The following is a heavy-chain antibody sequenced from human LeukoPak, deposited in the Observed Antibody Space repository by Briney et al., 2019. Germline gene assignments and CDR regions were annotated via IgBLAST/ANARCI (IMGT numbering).Heavy chain of an antibody. CDR1: GFTFSSYG. V-gene: IGHV3-30*03. CDR3: ARTPGIAVAGTMYY. D-gene: IGHD6-19*01. CDR2: ISYDGSNK. Sequence: GRSLRLSCAASGFTFSSYGMHWVRQAPGKGLEWVAVISYDGSNKYYTDSVKGRFTISRDNSKNTLYLQMNSLRAEDTAVYYCARTPGIAVAGTMYYWGQGTLVTVSS. J-gene: IGHJ4*02.